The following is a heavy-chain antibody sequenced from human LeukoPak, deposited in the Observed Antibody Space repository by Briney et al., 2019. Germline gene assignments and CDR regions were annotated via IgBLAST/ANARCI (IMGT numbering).Heavy chain of an antibody. CDR2: IIPIFGTA. D-gene: IGHD2-2*01. V-gene: IGHV1-69*05. J-gene: IGHJ6*03. Sequence: ASVKVSCKASGGTFSSYAISWVRQAPGQGLEWMGGIIPIFGTANYAQKFQGRVTITTDESTSTAYMELSSLRSEDTAVYYCARSEYQLLPRRGYYYMDVWGKGTTVTVSS. CDR1: GGTFSSYA. CDR3: ARSEYQLLPRRGYYYMDV.